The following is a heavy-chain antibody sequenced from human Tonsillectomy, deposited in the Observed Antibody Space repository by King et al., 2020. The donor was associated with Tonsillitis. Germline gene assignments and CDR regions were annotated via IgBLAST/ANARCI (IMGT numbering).Heavy chain of an antibody. CDR2: IYYSGST. CDR1: GGSISSNSYY. J-gene: IGHJ4*02. V-gene: IGHV4-39*01. D-gene: IGHD2-2*01. CDR3: ARHRRVVLVPDAPDS. Sequence: VQLQESGPGLVKPSETLSLTCTVSGGSISSNSYYWGWIRQPPGKGLEWIGSIYYSGSTYYNPSLKSRVTISVDTSKNQFSLKLSSVTAADTAVYYCARHRRVVLVPDAPDSWGQGTLVTVSS.